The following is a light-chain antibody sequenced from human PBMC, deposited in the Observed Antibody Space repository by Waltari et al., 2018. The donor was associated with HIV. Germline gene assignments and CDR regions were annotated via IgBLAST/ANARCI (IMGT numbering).Light chain of an antibody. CDR1: QGIRID. CDR3: LQHDSYPRT. J-gene: IGKJ4*01. Sequence: DIQMTQSPSSLSASAGETVTITCRASQGIRIDLGWYQQKPGKAPQRLIYAISSLQGGAPSRFSGSGSGSHFTLTITGLQPEYSATYYCLQHDSYPRTFGGGTKVEIK. CDR2: AIS. V-gene: IGKV1-17*01.